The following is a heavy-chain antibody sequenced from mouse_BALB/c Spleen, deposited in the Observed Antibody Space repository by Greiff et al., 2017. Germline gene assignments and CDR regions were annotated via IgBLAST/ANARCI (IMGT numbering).Heavy chain of an antibody. CDR1: GFTFSSYA. CDR3: AREGDGYYDY. J-gene: IGHJ2*01. V-gene: IGHV5-9-3*01. CDR2: ISSGGSYT. D-gene: IGHD2-3*01. Sequence: EVHLVESGGGLVKPGGSLKLSCAASGFTFSSYAMSWVRQTPEKRLEWVATISSGGSYTYYPDSVKGRFTISRDNAKNTLYLQMSSLRSEDTAMYYCAREGDGYYDYWGQGTTLTVSS.